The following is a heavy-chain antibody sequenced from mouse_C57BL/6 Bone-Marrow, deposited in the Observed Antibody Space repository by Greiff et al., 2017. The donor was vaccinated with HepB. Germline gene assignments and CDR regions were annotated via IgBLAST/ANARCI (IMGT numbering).Heavy chain of an antibody. V-gene: IGHV1-69*01. J-gene: IGHJ4*01. CDR1: GYTFTSYW. Sequence: QVQLQQPGAELVMPGASVKLSCKASGYTFTSYWMHWVKQRPGQGLEWIGEIDPSDSYTNYNQKFKGKSTLTVDKSSSTAYVQLSSLTSEDSAVYYCASCCLLRPYYYAMDYWGQGTSVTVSS. CDR2: IDPSDSYT. D-gene: IGHD1-2*01. CDR3: ASCCLLRPYYYAMDY.